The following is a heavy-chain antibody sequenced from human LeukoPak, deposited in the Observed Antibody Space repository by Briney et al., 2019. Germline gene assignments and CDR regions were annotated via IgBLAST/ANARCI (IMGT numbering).Heavy chain of an antibody. CDR2: IYYSGST. V-gene: IGHV4-31*03. D-gene: IGHD1-26*01. J-gene: IGHJ3*02. CDR3: ATPDSGSYNGAFNI. CDR1: GGSISNGDHY. Sequence: SETLSLTCTVSGGSISNGDHYWSWIRQHPGKGLEWIGHIYYSGSTYYNPSLKSRGIISVETSKNQFSLKLSSVTATDTAVYYCATPDSGSYNGAFNIWGQGTMVTVSS.